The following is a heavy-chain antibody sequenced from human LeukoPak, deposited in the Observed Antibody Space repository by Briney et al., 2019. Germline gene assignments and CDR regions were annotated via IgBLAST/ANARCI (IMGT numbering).Heavy chain of an antibody. CDR1: GGSISSYY. D-gene: IGHD3-9*01. CDR3: ARDLGVDILTGYRNVNWFDP. CDR2: IYYSGST. Sequence: PSETLSLTCTVSGGSISSYYWSWIRQPPGKGLEWIGYIYYSGSTNYNPSLKSRVTISVDTSKNQFSLKLSSVTAADTAVYYCARDLGVDILTGYRNVNWFDPWGQGTLVTVSS. J-gene: IGHJ5*02. V-gene: IGHV4-59*01.